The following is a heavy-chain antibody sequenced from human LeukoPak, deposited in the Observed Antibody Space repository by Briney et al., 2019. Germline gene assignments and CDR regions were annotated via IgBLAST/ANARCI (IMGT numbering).Heavy chain of an antibody. D-gene: IGHD3-10*01. V-gene: IGHV3-73*01. CDR1: GFTFSGSA. CDR3: TRQGVLWFGESNYGMDV. Sequence: GGSLKLSCAASGFTFSGSAMHWVRQASGKGLDWVGRIRSKANSYATAYAVSVKGRFTISRDDSKNTAYLQMNSLKTEATAVYYCTRQGVLWFGESNYGMDVWGQGTTVTVSS. CDR2: IRSKANSYAT. J-gene: IGHJ6*02.